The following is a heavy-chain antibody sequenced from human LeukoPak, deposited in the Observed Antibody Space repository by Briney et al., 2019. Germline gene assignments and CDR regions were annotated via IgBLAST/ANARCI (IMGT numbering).Heavy chain of an antibody. CDR3: ARRDCTSTSCYGYNWFDP. CDR2: IYYSGST. J-gene: IGHJ5*02. CDR1: GGSISSYY. D-gene: IGHD2-2*01. Sequence: PSETLSLTCSVSGGSISSYYWSWIRQPPGKGLEWIGYIYYSGSTNYNPSLKSRVTISVDTSKNQFSLKLSSVTAADTAVYYCARRDCTSTSCYGYNWFDPWGQGTLVTVSS. V-gene: IGHV4-59*01.